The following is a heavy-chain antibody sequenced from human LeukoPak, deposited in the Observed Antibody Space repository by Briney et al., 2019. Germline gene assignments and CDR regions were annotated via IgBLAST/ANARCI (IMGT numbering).Heavy chain of an antibody. Sequence: GGSLRLSCAASGFTFSSYWMAWVRQAPGKGLEWVANIKHDGSAKYYVDSVKGRFIISRDNAKGSVYLQMNSLRVEDTAVYYCVRELERFDPWGQGTQVTVSS. CDR1: GFTFSSYW. J-gene: IGHJ5*02. CDR3: VRELERFDP. CDR2: IKHDGSAK. D-gene: IGHD1-1*01. V-gene: IGHV3-7*01.